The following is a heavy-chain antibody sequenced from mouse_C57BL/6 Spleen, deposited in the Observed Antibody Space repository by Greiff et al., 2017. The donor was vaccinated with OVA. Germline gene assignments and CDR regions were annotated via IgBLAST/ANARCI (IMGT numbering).Heavy chain of an antibody. CDR1: GFNIKDDY. Sequence: VQLKESGAELVRPGASVKLSCTASGFNIKDDYMHWVKQRPEQGLEWIGWIDPENGDTEYASKFQGKATITADTSSNTAYLQLSSLTSDDTAVYYCTLRGFAYWGQGTLVTVSA. CDR3: TLRGFAY. CDR2: IDPENGDT. V-gene: IGHV14-4*01. J-gene: IGHJ3*01.